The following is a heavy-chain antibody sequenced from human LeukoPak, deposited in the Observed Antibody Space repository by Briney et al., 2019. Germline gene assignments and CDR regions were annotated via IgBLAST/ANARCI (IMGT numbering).Heavy chain of an antibody. CDR1: GFTFSSYA. CDR3: AKDHRGYSYGPLGY. Sequence: GGSLRLSCAASGFTFSSYAMSWVRQAPGKGLEWVSAISGSGGSTYYADSVKGRFTISRDNSKNTLYLQMNSLRAEDTAVYYCAKDHRGYSYGPLGYWGQGTLVTVSS. D-gene: IGHD5-18*01. CDR2: ISGSGGST. V-gene: IGHV3-23*01. J-gene: IGHJ4*02.